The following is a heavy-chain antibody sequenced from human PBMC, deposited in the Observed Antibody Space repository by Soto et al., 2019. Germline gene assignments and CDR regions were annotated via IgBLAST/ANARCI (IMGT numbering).Heavy chain of an antibody. CDR1: GVTFSSDT. Sequence: GGSLRLCCAASGVTFSSDTMNWVRQAPGKGLEWVSSISSSGSYIYYADSVKGRFTISRDNAKNSLYLQMNSLRAEDTAVYYCARDRPMAFDPWGQGTLVTVSS. CDR3: ARDRPMAFDP. CDR2: ISSSGSYI. V-gene: IGHV3-21*01. J-gene: IGHJ5*02.